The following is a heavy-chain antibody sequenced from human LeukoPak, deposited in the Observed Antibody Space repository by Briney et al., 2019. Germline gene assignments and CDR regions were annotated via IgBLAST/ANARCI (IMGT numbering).Heavy chain of an antibody. CDR3: ARGSGHYYGSGSYYNGFDY. Sequence: GGSLRLPCAASGFTFSSYWMHWVRQAPGKGLVWVSRINSDGSSTSYADSVKGRFTISRDNAKNTLYLQMNSLRAEDTAVYYCARGSGHYYGSGSYYNGFDYWGQGTLVTVSS. V-gene: IGHV3-74*01. CDR2: INSDGSST. J-gene: IGHJ4*02. D-gene: IGHD3-10*01. CDR1: GFTFSSYW.